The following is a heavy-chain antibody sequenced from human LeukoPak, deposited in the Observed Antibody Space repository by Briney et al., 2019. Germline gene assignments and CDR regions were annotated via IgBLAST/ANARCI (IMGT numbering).Heavy chain of an antibody. CDR1: GDSVSSNLVT. Sequence: SQTLSLTCAISGDSVSSNLVTWNWIRQSPSRGLEWLGRTYYRSKWSNYHGDSVKSRITINPDTSKNQFSLQLNSVTPEDTAVYYCARVRSGIFEYWGQGTLVTVSS. D-gene: IGHD3-10*01. CDR2: TYYRSKWSN. V-gene: IGHV6-1*01. CDR3: ARVRSGIFEY. J-gene: IGHJ4*02.